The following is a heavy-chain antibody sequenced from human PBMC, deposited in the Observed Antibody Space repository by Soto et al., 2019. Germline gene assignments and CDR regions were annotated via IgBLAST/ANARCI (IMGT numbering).Heavy chain of an antibody. CDR2: IWFDGSNK. CDR1: GFIFSSYG. J-gene: IGHJ4*02. Sequence: QVQLVDSGGGVVQPGRSLRLSCAASGFIFSSYGMHWVRQAPGKGLEWVAGIWFDGSNKYYADSVKGRFTISRDNSRNTLDRQMNGLRAEDTAVDYWARDAKSVETTGGFDYWGQGTLVTVSS. V-gene: IGHV3-33*01. CDR3: ARDAKSVETTGGFDY. D-gene: IGHD1-26*01.